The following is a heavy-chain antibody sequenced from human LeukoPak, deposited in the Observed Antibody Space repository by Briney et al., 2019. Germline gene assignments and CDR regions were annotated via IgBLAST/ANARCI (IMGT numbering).Heavy chain of an antibody. V-gene: IGHV3-48*04. Sequence: GGSLRLSCAASGFTFSSYSMNWVRQAPGKGLEWVSYISSSSSTIYYADSVKGRFTISRDNAKNSLYLQMNSLRAEDTAVYYCASPGLHQLWPDAFDIWGQGTMVTVSS. CDR3: ASPGLHQLWPDAFDI. D-gene: IGHD5-18*01. CDR1: GFTFSSYS. CDR2: ISSSSSTI. J-gene: IGHJ3*02.